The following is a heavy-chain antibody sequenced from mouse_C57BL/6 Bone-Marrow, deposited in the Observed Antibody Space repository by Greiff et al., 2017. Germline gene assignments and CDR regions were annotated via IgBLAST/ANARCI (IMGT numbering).Heavy chain of an antibody. D-gene: IGHD1-1*01. CDR1: GYTFTSYG. V-gene: IGHV1-81*01. CDR2: IYPRSGNT. CDR3: ANYYDLSAMDY. J-gene: IGHJ4*01. Sequence: QVQLKQSGAELARPGASVKLSCKASGYTFTSYGISWVKQRTGQGLEWIGEIYPRSGNTYYNEKFKGKATLTADKSSSTAYMELRSLTSEDSAVYFCANYYDLSAMDYWGQGTSVTVSS.